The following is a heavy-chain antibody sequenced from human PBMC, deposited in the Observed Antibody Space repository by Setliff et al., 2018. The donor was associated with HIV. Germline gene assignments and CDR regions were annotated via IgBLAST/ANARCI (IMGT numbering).Heavy chain of an antibody. CDR2: VHYSGST. CDR1: GLSMSYNY. J-gene: IGHJ4*02. V-gene: IGHV4-59*12. D-gene: IGHD6-13*01. Sequence: SETLSLTCTVSGLSMSYNYWTWIRQSPGKGLEWIGYVHYSGSTRYNPSLKSRVTISVDTSKNPFSLKLSSVTAADTAVYYCARDTRIAATGTYYFDYWGQGTLVTVSS. CDR3: ARDTRIAATGTYYFDY.